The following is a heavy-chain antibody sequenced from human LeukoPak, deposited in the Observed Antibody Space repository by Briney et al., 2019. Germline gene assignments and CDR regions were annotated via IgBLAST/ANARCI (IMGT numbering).Heavy chain of an antibody. Sequence: SETLSLTCTVSGVSMSAYQWSWVRQSPEKGLEWIGCINTKGETSYNPSLKSRVTTSVDTSKSQFSLRLTSVTAADTAVYYCATSNDAKIAPFDHWGQGATVTVSS. J-gene: IGHJ4*02. V-gene: IGHV4-4*09. D-gene: IGHD2-21*01. CDR3: ATSNDAKIAPFDH. CDR2: INTKGET. CDR1: GVSMSAYQ.